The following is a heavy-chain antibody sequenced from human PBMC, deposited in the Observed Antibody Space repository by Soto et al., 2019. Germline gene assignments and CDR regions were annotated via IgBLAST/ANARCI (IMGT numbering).Heavy chain of an antibody. CDR1: GGTFSSYT. J-gene: IGHJ2*01. D-gene: IGHD5-12*01. V-gene: IGHV1-69*12. Sequence: QVQLVQSGAEVKKPESSVTVSCKASGGTFSSYTISWVRQAPGQGLEWMGGIIPIFGTANYAQKFQGRVTITADESTSTAYMELSSLRSEDTAVYYCARGNHRWLQLWYFDLWGQGTLVTVSS. CDR3: ARGNHRWLQLWYFDL. CDR2: IIPIFGTA.